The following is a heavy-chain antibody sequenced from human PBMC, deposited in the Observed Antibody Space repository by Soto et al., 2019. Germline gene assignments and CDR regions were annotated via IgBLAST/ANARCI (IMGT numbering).Heavy chain of an antibody. J-gene: IGHJ5*02. V-gene: IGHV3-23*01. CDR2: ISGSGGST. CDR3: AKDSEGGSSGYFNWFDL. D-gene: IGHD3-22*01. CDR1: GFTFSSYA. Sequence: EVQLLESGGGLVQPGGSLRLSCAASGFTFSSYAMSWVRQAPGKGLEWVSAISGSGGSTYYADSVKGWFTIARDKSKNKWYLQIDSLRAEDTAVYHCAKDSEGGSSGYFNWFDLWCQGTLVTVSS.